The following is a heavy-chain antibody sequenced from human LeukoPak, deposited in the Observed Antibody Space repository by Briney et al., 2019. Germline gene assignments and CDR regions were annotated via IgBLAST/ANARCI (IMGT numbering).Heavy chain of an antibody. CDR1: GYTLTELS. Sequence: SVKVSCKVSGYTLTELSIHWVRQAPGKGLEWMGGLDPEGSETLYAQKFQGRVTMTEDTSTDTAYMELSSLRSEDTAVYYCATGRLVGTIPAEYFHRWGQGTLVTVSS. CDR2: LDPEGSET. CDR3: ATGRLVGTIPAEYFHR. V-gene: IGHV1-24*01. D-gene: IGHD1-26*01. J-gene: IGHJ1*01.